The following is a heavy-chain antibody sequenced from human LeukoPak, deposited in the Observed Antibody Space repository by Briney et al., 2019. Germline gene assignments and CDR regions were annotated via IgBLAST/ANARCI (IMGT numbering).Heavy chain of an antibody. D-gene: IGHD4-17*01. J-gene: IGHJ4*02. CDR2: ISAYNGNT. CDR3: ARAPATVTIDY. V-gene: IGHV1-18*01. CDR1: GYTFTSYG. Sequence: GASVKVSCTASGYTFTSYGISWVRQAPGQGLEWMGWISAYNGNTNYAQKLQGRVTMTTDTSTSTAYMELRSLRPDDTAVYYCARAPATVTIDYWGQGTLVTVSS.